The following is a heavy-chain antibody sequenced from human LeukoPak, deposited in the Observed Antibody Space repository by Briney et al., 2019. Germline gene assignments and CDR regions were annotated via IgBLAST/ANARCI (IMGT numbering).Heavy chain of an antibody. D-gene: IGHD2-2*01. CDR2: ISSSGSTI. Sequence: GGSLRLSCAASGFTFSSYEMNWVRQAPGKGLEWVSYISSSGSTIYYADSVKGRFTISRDNAKNSLYLQMNSLRAEDTAVYYCARNTEDTGTNPVWFPWLDPWAREPWSPSPQ. CDR1: GFTFSSYE. CDR3: ARNTEDTGTNPVWFPWLDP. J-gene: IGHJ5*02. V-gene: IGHV3-48*03.